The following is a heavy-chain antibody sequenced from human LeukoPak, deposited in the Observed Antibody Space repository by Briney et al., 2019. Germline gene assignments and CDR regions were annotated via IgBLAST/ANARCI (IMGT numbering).Heavy chain of an antibody. D-gene: IGHD2-2*01. V-gene: IGHV1-18*01. Sequence: ASVRVSCKASGYTFTSYGISWVRQGPGQGLEWEGWISAYNGNTNYAQKLQGRVTMTTDTSTSTAYMELRSLRSDDTAVYYCAREHYCSSTSCYFNWFDPWGQGTLVTVSS. CDR1: GYTFTSYG. CDR2: ISAYNGNT. CDR3: AREHYCSSTSCYFNWFDP. J-gene: IGHJ5*02.